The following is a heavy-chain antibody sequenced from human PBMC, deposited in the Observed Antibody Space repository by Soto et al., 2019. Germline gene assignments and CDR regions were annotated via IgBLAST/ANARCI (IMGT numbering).Heavy chain of an antibody. CDR1: GGSISSTPYC. D-gene: IGHD5-18*01. CDR2: ISYLGTT. J-gene: IGHJ4*02. Sequence: SETLSLTCTVSGGSISSTPYCWGWIRQPPGKGLEWIGTISYLGTTYYNPSLENRVTISADTSKNQFSLKLSSVTAADTAVYYCARGYGRNFDYWGQGTLVTVSS. V-gene: IGHV4-39*01. CDR3: ARGYGRNFDY.